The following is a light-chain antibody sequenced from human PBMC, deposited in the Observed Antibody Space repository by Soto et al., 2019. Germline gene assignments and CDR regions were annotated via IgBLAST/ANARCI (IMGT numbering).Light chain of an antibody. Sequence: DIQMTQSPSFLSASVGDAATMTCQASQSIALSVNWYQQNPGKARILLIYVAFTLESGVPSRFSCSGSGTEFTLTIRSLQPEDFATYYCQQSFRSPITFGQGTRLEIK. CDR2: VAF. CDR1: QSIALS. J-gene: IGKJ5*01. V-gene: IGKV1-39*01. CDR3: QQSFRSPIT.